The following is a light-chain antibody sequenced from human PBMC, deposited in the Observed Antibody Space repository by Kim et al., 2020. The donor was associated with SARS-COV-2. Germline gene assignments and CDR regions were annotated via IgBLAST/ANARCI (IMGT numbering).Light chain of an antibody. V-gene: IGKV1-39*01. J-gene: IGKJ4*01. CDR3: QQGYNSPLT. CDR2: AAS. Sequence: DIQMTQSPSSLAASLGDRVTVTCRASQTISIYLNWYQQKPRKAPKLLIYAASNLRGGVPSRFSGSGSGTEFTLTISSLQPEDAATYYCQQGYNSPLTFGGGTKVDIK. CDR1: QTISIY.